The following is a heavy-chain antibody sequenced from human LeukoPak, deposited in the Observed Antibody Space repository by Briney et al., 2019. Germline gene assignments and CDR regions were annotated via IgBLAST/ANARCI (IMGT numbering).Heavy chain of an antibody. CDR2: IYYSGST. V-gene: IGHV4-59*01. Sequence: SSETLSLTCTVSGASISSYYWSWIRQPPGKGLEWIGCIYYSGSTNFNPSLKSRVTISLDTSKNQFSLKLSSVTAADTAVYYCAKGAYYDILTGDDAFDIWGQGTMVTVSS. CDR1: GASISSYY. D-gene: IGHD3-9*01. J-gene: IGHJ3*02. CDR3: AKGAYYDILTGDDAFDI.